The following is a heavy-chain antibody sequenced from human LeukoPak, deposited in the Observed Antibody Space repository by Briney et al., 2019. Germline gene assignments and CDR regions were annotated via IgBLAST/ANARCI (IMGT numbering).Heavy chain of an antibody. CDR2: MNPNSGNT. J-gene: IGHJ4*02. CDR1: GYTFTSYD. D-gene: IGHD1-14*01. V-gene: IGHV1-8*03. CDR3: ARDCIYGQEPWCY. Sequence: GASVKVSCKASGYTFTSYDINWVRQATGQGLEWMGWMNPNSGNTGYAQKFQGRVTITRNTSISTAYMELSSLRSEDTAVYYCARDCIYGQEPWCYWGQGTLVTVSS.